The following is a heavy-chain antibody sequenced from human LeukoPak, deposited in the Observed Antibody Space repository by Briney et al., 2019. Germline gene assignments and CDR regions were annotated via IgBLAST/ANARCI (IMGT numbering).Heavy chain of an antibody. CDR3: ARAGAGSAAFLFDS. V-gene: IGHV6-1*01. D-gene: IGHD3-3*02. CDR1: GDSVSSNSAI. Sequence: SQTLSLTCAISGDSVSSNSAIWHWIRQSPSGGLEWLGRTYYRSKWYADSAVFVKSRITVNPDTSQSQFSLHLNSVTPEDTAVYFCARAGAGSAAFLFDSWGQGTLVTVSS. J-gene: IGHJ4*02. CDR2: TYYRSKWYA.